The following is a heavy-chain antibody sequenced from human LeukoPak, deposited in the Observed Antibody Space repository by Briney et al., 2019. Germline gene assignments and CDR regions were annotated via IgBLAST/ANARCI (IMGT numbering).Heavy chain of an antibody. CDR1: GFTFSSYW. CDR3: ARELRTFDS. D-gene: IGHD3-16*01. J-gene: IGHJ4*02. CDR2: IKHNGDEL. V-gene: IGHV3-7*01. Sequence: GGSLRLSYAASGFTFSSYWMTWVRQAPGKGLEWVANIKHNGDELNYVDSVEDRFTISRDNAKNSLYLHMTGLRAEDTAVYYCARELRTFDSWGQGTLVTVSS.